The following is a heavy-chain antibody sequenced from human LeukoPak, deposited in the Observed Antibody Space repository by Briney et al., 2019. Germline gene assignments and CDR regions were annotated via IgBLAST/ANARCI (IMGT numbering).Heavy chain of an antibody. V-gene: IGHV4-59*01. CDR2: TYYSGST. CDR3: AAIIAAAGTGWFDP. CDR1: GGSISSYY. Sequence: PSETLSLTCTVSGGSISSYYWSWIRQPPGKGLEWIGYTYYSGSTNYNPSLKSRVTISVDTSKNQFSLKLSSVTAADTAVYCCAAIIAAAGTGWFDPWGQGTLVTVSS. J-gene: IGHJ5*02. D-gene: IGHD6-13*01.